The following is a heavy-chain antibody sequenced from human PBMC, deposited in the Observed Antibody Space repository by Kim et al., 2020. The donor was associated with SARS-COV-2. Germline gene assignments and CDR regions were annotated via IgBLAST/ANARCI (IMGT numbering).Heavy chain of an antibody. V-gene: IGHV4-31*02. J-gene: IGHJ3*02. CDR3: AREKRYYGSGSYGI. D-gene: IGHD3-10*01. Sequence: NPSLKSRVTISVDTSKNQFSLKLSSVTAADTAVYYCAREKRYYGSGSYGIWGQGTMVTVSS.